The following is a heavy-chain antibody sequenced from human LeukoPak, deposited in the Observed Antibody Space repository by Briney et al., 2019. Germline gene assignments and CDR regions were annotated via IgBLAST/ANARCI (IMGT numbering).Heavy chain of an antibody. J-gene: IGHJ3*02. CDR2: ISGYNYKT. Sequence: ASVKVSCKAFGYTLSSYGISWLRQAPGQGLEWIGWISGYNYKTKYAQTFQGRVAMTIDTSTKTVSMELRILRSDDTAVYYCAGDHEGSPFWRDAFDIWGQGTMVTVSS. CDR3: AGDHEGSPFWRDAFDI. CDR1: GYTLSSYG. V-gene: IGHV1-18*04. D-gene: IGHD3-3*01.